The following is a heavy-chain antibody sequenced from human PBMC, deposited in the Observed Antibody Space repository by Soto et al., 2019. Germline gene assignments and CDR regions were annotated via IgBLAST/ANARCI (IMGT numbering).Heavy chain of an antibody. J-gene: IGHJ3*02. CDR3: AREPCWPGAFDI. CDR1: GFTFSSYS. CDR2: IISSSSTI. V-gene: IGHV3-48*01. Sequence: EVQLVESGGGLVQPGGSLRLSCAASGFTFSSYSMNWVRQAPGKGLEWVSYIISSSSTIYYADSVKGRFTNYRDNAKNALYLQRNSLKVEDSAVYYCAREPCWPGAFDIWGQGTMVTVSS.